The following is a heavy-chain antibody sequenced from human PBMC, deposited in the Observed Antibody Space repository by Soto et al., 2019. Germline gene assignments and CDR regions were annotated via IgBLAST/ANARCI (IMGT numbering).Heavy chain of an antibody. V-gene: IGHV4-39*02. J-gene: IGHJ5*02. CDR2: IYYSGST. CDR1: GGSIINSSCY. Sequence: FEPLPLTCTVAGGSIINSSCYWSRISQTPGKGLEWIGSIYYSGSTYYNPSLKSRVTISVDTSKNQFSLKLSSVTAADTAVYYCARDRYRAYCGGDCYNWFDPWGQGTLVTVSS. D-gene: IGHD2-21*02. CDR3: ARDRYRAYCGGDCYNWFDP.